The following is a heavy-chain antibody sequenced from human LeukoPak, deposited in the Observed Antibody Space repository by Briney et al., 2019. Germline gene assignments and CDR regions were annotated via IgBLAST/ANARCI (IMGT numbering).Heavy chain of an antibody. CDR1: GFTFSSYS. CDR3: ARGGSALNWFDP. J-gene: IGHJ5*02. D-gene: IGHD2-15*01. CDR2: ISSSSSYI. Sequence: GGSLRLSCAASGFTFSSYSMNWVRQAPGKGLEWVASISSSSSYIYYADSVKGRFTISRDNAKNSLYLQMNSLRAEDTAVYYCARGGSALNWFDPWGQGTLVTVSP. V-gene: IGHV3-21*01.